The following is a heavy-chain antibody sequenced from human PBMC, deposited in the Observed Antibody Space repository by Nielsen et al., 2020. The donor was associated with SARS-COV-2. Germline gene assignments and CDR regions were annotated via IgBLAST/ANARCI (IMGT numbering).Heavy chain of an antibody. D-gene: IGHD2-2*02. V-gene: IGHV3-23*01. CDR1: GFSFSKYA. Sequence: GGSLRLSCTASGFSFSKYAMNWVRQAPGRGLEWVSMITADATTNYGDSVKGRFTISRDNSKNTLYLQMNSLRSEDTAVYYCAKGPETPFYCSSTSCYINWFDPWGQGTLVTVSS. CDR3: AKGPETPFYCSSTSCYINWFDP. J-gene: IGHJ5*02. CDR2: ITADATT.